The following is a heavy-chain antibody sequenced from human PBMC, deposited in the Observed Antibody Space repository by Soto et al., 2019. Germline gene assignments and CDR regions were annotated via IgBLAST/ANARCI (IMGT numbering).Heavy chain of an antibody. CDR1: GFTFSSYS. CDR3: ARDWLLFRGNDAFDI. V-gene: IGHV3-21*01. J-gene: IGHJ3*02. D-gene: IGHD2-21*02. Sequence: EVQLVESGGGLVKPGGSLRLSCAASGFTFSSYSMNWVRQAPGKGLEWVSSISSSSSYIYYADSVKGRFTISRDNAKNSLYLQMNSVRAEDTAVYYCARDWLLFRGNDAFDIWGQGTMVTVSS. CDR2: ISSSSSYI.